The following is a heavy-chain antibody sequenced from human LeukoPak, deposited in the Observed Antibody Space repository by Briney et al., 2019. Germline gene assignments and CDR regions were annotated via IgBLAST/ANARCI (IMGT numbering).Heavy chain of an antibody. CDR1: GFTFSSYA. J-gene: IGHJ4*02. V-gene: IGHV3-23*01. CDR2: ISGSGVNT. Sequence: PGGSLRLSCAASGFTFSSYAMNWVRQAPGKGLQWVSSISGSGVNTYYADPVKGRFTISRDNSKDTLYLQMNSLRAEDTAVYYCARDPDGQYTSSWYTVDYWGQGTLVTVSS. CDR3: ARDPDGQYTSSWYTVDY. D-gene: IGHD6-13*01.